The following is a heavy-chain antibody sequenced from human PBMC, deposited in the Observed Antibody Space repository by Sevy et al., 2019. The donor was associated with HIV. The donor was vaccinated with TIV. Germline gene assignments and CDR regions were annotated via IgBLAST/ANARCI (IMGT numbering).Heavy chain of an antibody. CDR1: GGTFSSYA. CDR3: ARDRGGVCYSCYYGMDV. Sequence: SVKVSCKASGGTFSSYAISWVRQAPGQGLEWMGRIIPILGIANYAQKFQGRVTITADKSTSTAYMELSSLRSEDTAVYYCARDRGGVCYSCYYGMDVWGQGTTVTVSS. V-gene: IGHV1-69*04. CDR2: IIPILGIA. D-gene: IGHD2-8*02. J-gene: IGHJ6*02.